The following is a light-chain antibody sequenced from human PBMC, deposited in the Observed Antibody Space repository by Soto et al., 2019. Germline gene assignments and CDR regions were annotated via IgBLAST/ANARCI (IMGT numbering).Light chain of an antibody. CDR2: DVS. CDR3: SSWTTSSTYV. CDR1: SSDVGAYNY. V-gene: IGLV2-14*03. Sequence: QSVPTQPASVSGSPGQSITISCTGTSSDVGAYNYVSWYQHLPVKAPKLIIYDVSNRPSGVSTRFSGSKSGNTASLTISGLQAEDEADYYCSSWTTSSTYVFGTGTKLTVL. J-gene: IGLJ1*01.